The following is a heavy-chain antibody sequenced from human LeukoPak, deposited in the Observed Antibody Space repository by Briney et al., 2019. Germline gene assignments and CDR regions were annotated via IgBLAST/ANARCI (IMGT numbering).Heavy chain of an antibody. CDR3: ATDREGDPSAYYLV. CDR2: ISDNGGRT. V-gene: IGHV3-23*01. D-gene: IGHD3-22*01. CDR1: GFIFSGYA. J-gene: IGHJ4*02. Sequence: PGGSLRLSCAASGFIFSGYAMSWVRQAPGKGLEWVSTISDNGGRTYYADSVKGRFTISRDNSKNTLFLQMNSLRAEDSAVYYCATDREGDPSAYYLVGGQGTLITVSS.